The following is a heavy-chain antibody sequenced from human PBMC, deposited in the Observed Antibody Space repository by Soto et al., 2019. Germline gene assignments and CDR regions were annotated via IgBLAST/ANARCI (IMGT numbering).Heavy chain of an antibody. V-gene: IGHV3-30-3*01. CDR2: ISYDGSNK. J-gene: IGHJ4*02. D-gene: IGHD6-19*01. Sequence: HPGGSLRLSCAASGFTFSSYAMHWVRQAPGKGLEWVAVISYDGSNKYYADSVKGRFTISRDNSKNTLYLQMNSLRAEDTAVYYCARSPYSSGWYDYWGQGTLVTVSS. CDR3: ARSPYSSGWYDY. CDR1: GFTFSSYA.